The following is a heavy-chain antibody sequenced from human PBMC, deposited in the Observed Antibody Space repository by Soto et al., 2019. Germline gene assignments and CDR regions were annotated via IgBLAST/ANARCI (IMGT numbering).Heavy chain of an antibody. J-gene: IGHJ4*02. CDR1: GFTFSNAW. Sequence: EVQLVESGGGLVKPGGSLRLSCAASGFTFSNAWMSWVRQAPGKGVEWVGRIKSKTDGGTTDYAAPVKGRFTISRDDSKNTLYLQMNSLKTEDTAVYYCTTWVEYSSSSRGDYWGQGTLVTVSS. CDR3: TTWVEYSSSSRGDY. V-gene: IGHV3-15*01. CDR2: IKSKTDGGTT. D-gene: IGHD6-6*01.